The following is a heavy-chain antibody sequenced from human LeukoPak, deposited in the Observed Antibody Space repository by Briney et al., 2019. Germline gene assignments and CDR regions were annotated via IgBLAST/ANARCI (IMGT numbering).Heavy chain of an antibody. CDR2: VSFPDGPI. J-gene: IGHJ4*02. D-gene: IGHD1-1*01. CDR3: ARETRSTTSAEFEH. Sequence: GGSLRLSCAAPGILISSYAINWVRQAPGKGQEWVSFVSFPDGPIYYADSVKGRFKAYRDSAKNSLYLQMNNLRAEDTAVYYCARETRSTTSAEFEHWGQGTLVTV. CDR1: GILISSYA. V-gene: IGHV3-48*01.